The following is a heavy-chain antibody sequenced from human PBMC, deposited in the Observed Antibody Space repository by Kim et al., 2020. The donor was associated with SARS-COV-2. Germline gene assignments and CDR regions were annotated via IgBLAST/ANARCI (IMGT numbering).Heavy chain of an antibody. Sequence: ASVKVSCKASGYTFTSYAMNWVRQAPGQGLEXXGWIXXNTGXXTYAQGFTGRFVXXLDTXXSTXXXQIXXLKAEDTAVXYCARXLLVXXHNXXYYYXXDVXXQGTTXXVSX. CDR3: ARXLLVXXHNXXYYYXXDV. V-gene: IGHV7-4-1*01. J-gene: IGHJ6*01. CDR2: IXXNTGXX. D-gene: IGHD2-8*02. CDR1: GYTFTSYA.